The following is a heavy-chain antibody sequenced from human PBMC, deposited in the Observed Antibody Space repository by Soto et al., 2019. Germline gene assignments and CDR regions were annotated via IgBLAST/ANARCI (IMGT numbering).Heavy chain of an antibody. CDR3: AGDPDSHYNDSHASSYP. CDR2: IIPIIGII. J-gene: IGHJ5*02. Sequence: QVQLVQSGAEVKKPGSSVKVSCKASGGTFSTYTITWVRQAPGQGLEWMGRIIPIIGIINYAQKFQGRVTISADKFTGTAYMELPGLRSYDTAVYYCAGDPDSHYNDSHASSYPWGQGTLVTVSS. CDR1: GGTFSTYT. V-gene: IGHV1-69*08. D-gene: IGHD4-4*01.